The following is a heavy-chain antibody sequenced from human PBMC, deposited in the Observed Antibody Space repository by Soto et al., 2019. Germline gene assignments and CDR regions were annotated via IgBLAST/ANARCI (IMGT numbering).Heavy chain of an antibody. CDR3: ARDDEYSGNGMDV. D-gene: IGHD3-10*01. Sequence: QVQLVESGGGVVQPGRSLRLSCAASGFTFSNYGMHWVRQAPGKGLEWVAVILNDGSNRYHADSVKDRFTISRDNSRNMLYLQMNSLRAEDTAVYYCARDDEYSGNGMDVWDQGPTVTVS. J-gene: IGHJ6*02. V-gene: IGHV3-33*01. CDR1: GFTFSNYG. CDR2: ILNDGSNR.